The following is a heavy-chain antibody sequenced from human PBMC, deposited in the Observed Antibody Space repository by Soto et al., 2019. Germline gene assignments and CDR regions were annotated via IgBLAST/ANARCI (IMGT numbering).Heavy chain of an antibody. Sequence: PGESLKISCKGSGYSFTSSWISWVRQMPGKGLEWMGTIDPSDSYTNYSPSFQGHVTISADKSISTAFLQWSSLKASDTAIYYCARHFSSGYSSSWPYYYYGMDVWGQGTTVTVSS. V-gene: IGHV5-10-1*01. CDR2: IDPSDSYT. D-gene: IGHD6-13*01. CDR3: ARHFSSGYSSSWPYYYYGMDV. J-gene: IGHJ6*02. CDR1: GYSFTSSW.